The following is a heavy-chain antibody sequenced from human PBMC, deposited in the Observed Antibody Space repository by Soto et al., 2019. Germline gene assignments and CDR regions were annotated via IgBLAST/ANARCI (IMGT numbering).Heavy chain of an antibody. V-gene: IGHV4-31*03. J-gene: IGHJ6*02. CDR2: IYYSGST. D-gene: IGHD6-6*01. CDR1: GGSISSGGYY. Sequence: PSETLPLTCTVSGGSISSGGYYWSWIRQHPGKGLEWIGYIYYSGSTYYNPSLKSRVTISVDTSKNQFSLKLSSVTAADTAVYYCARDFTPGTARPDGMDVWGQGTTVTVSS. CDR3: ARDFTPGTARPDGMDV.